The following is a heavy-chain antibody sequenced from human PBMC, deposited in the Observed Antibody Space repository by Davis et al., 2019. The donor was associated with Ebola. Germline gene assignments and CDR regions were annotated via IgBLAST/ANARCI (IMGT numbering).Heavy chain of an antibody. CDR3: TRTYDSSAARGY. D-gene: IGHD3-22*01. Sequence: GESLKISCAASGFTFSSSAMNWVRQAPGKGLEWVGFIRSKAYGGTTEYAASVKGRFTISRDDSKSIAYLQMNSLKTEDTAVYYCTRTYDSSAARGYWGQGTLVTVSS. CDR2: IRSKAYGGTT. CDR1: GFTFSSSA. V-gene: IGHV3-49*04. J-gene: IGHJ4*02.